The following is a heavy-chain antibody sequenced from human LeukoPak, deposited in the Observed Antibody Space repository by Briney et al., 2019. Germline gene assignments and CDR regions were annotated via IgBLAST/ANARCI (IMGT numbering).Heavy chain of an antibody. CDR3: ATVGPTVTTYPY. CDR2: FDPEDGET. Sequence: GASVKVSCKVSGYTLTELSMHWVRQAPGKGLERMGGFDPEDGETIYAQKFQGRVTMTEDTSTDTAYMELSSLRSEDTAVYYCATVGPTVTTYPYWGQGTLVTVSS. J-gene: IGHJ4*02. V-gene: IGHV1-24*01. CDR1: GYTLTELS. D-gene: IGHD4-17*01.